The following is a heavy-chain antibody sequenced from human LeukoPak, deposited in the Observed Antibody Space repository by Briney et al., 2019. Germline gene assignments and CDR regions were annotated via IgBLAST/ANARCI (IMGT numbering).Heavy chain of an antibody. D-gene: IGHD1-26*01. CDR2: IKSKTDGGTT. Sequence: GGSLSSSCAPPGSPFNNAWRSGVRQPPGKGLGWVGRIKSKTDGGTTDYAAPVKARFTISRDDSNYMLNLKINSLKTEHTAVYYCATNGKRWG. V-gene: IGHV3-15*01. CDR1: GSPFNNAW. CDR3: ATNGKR. J-gene: IGHJ6*01.